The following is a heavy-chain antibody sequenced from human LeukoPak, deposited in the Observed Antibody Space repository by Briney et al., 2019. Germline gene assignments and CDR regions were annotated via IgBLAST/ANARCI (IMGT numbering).Heavy chain of an antibody. V-gene: IGHV3-23*01. CDR3: AKGQQWLMEGNWFDP. D-gene: IGHD6-19*01. J-gene: IGHJ5*02. CDR2: VSGSGTTT. CDR1: GFTFSSYG. Sequence: PGGSLRLSCAASGFTFSSYGMHWVRQAPGKGLEGVSGVSGSGTTTYYADSVKGRFTISRDNSKNTLYLQMNSLRAEDTAVYYCAKGQQWLMEGNWFDPWGQGTLVTVSS.